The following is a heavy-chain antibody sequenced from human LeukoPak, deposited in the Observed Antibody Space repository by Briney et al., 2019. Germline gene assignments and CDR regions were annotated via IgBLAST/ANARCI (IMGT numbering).Heavy chain of an antibody. CDR1: DYSISSGDY. V-gene: IGHV4-38-2*02. J-gene: IGHJ4*02. CDR2: MYHSGST. Sequence: PSKTLPLTCTVSDYSISSGDYWGWIRQTPGKGLEWIGLMYHSGSTYYKPSLKSRVTISVDTSKNQFSLKLSFVTAADTVFFFKQKTAYEMAAHFDHWGQGTLVTVSS. D-gene: IGHD5-24*01. CDR3: QKTAYEMAAHFDH.